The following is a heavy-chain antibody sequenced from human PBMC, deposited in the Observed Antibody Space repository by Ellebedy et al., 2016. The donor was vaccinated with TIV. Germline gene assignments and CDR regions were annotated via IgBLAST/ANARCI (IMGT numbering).Heavy chain of an antibody. D-gene: IGHD1-26*01. J-gene: IGHJ3*02. Sequence: AASVKVSCKASGFTFTSSAMQWVRQARGQRLEWIGWIVVGSGNTNYAQKFQERVTITRDMSTSTAYMELSSLRSEDTAVYYCAADMGAIGPDAFDIWGQGTMVTVSS. CDR2: IVVGSGNT. CDR3: AADMGAIGPDAFDI. V-gene: IGHV1-58*02. CDR1: GFTFTSSA.